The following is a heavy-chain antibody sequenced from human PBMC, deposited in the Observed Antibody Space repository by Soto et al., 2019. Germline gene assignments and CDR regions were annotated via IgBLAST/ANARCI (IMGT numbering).Heavy chain of an antibody. CDR3: AKSISATGYDY. D-gene: IGHD6-13*01. Sequence: GGSLRFSCAASGLTFSSYWMNWVRQAPGKGLEWVANIKEDGSEKYYVGSVKGRFTISRDNAKNSLYLQMDSLRAEDTAVYYCAKSISATGYDYWGQGTLVTVSS. CDR2: IKEDGSEK. CDR1: GLTFSSYW. J-gene: IGHJ4*02. V-gene: IGHV3-7*03.